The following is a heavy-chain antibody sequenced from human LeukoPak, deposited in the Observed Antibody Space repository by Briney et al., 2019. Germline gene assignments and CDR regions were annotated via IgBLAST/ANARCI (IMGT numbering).Heavy chain of an antibody. V-gene: IGHV4-30-4*08. D-gene: IGHD1-26*01. J-gene: IGHJ6*04. Sequence: PSQTLSLTCTVSGGSISSGDYYWSWIRQPPGKGLEWIGYIFYSGSTYYNPSLKSRVTISVDTSKNQFSLKLSSVTAADTAVYSWARGGGGVGAYDYWGKGTTVTVSS. CDR3: ARGGGGVGAYDY. CDR1: GGSISSGDYY. CDR2: IFYSGST.